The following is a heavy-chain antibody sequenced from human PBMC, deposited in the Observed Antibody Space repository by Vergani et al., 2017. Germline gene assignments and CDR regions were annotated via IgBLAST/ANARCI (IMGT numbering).Heavy chain of an antibody. CDR1: GGSISSSSYY. D-gene: IGHD6-19*01. CDR3: ARGHSSGWSKLFDE. V-gene: IGHV4-39*01. CDR2: INYSGST. J-gene: IGHJ4*02. Sequence: QLQLQQSGPGLVKPSETLSLTCTVSGGSISSSSYYWGWIRQPPGKGLEWIGSINYSGSTYYNPSLKSRVTISVDTSKNQFSLKLSSVTAADTAVYYCARGHSSGWSKLFDEWSQGSLVTVSS.